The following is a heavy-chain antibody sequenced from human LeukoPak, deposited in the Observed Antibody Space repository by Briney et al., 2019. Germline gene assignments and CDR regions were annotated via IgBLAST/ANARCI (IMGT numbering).Heavy chain of an antibody. D-gene: IGHD5-18*01. Sequence: GRSLRLSCAASGFTFSNYGMHWVRQAPGKGLEWVAIISYDGSNKYYADSVKGRFTISRDNSKNTLYLQMNSLRAEDTAVYYCAEGRSYNYAYGNYFDYWGQGTLVTVSS. CDR2: ISYDGSNK. CDR3: AEGRSYNYAYGNYFDY. J-gene: IGHJ4*02. CDR1: GFTFSNYG. V-gene: IGHV3-30*18.